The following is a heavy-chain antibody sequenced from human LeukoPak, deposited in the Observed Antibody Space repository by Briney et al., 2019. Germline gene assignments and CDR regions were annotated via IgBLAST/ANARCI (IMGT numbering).Heavy chain of an antibody. CDR2: IYYSGST. D-gene: IGHD3-22*01. CDR3: ARWRGHSSGYYHFDY. Sequence: SETLSLTCTVSGGSTSSGGYYWSWIRQHPGKGLEWIGYIYYSGSTYYNPSLKSRVTISVDTSKNQFSLKLSSATAADTAVYYCARWRGHSSGYYHFDYWGQGTLVTVSS. CDR1: GGSTSSGGYY. V-gene: IGHV4-31*03. J-gene: IGHJ4*02.